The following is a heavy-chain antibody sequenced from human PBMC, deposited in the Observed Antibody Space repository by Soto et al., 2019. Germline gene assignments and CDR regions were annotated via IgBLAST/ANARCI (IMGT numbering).Heavy chain of an antibody. CDR1: GITFINAW. CDR3: AKAITYYYYGMDV. Sequence: EVQLVETGGDLVKPGGCLRLSCTASGITFINAWMSWVRQVPGKGLEWVGRIKNRADGGTTDYAAPVRGRFTISRDDSKNTLYLQMNSLRAEDTAVYYCAKAITYYYYGMDVWGQGTTVTVSS. D-gene: IGHD3-16*01. CDR2: IKNRADGGTT. J-gene: IGHJ6*02. V-gene: IGHV3-15*01.